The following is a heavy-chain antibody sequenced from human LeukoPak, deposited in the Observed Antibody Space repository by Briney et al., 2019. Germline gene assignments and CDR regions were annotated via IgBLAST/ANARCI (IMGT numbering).Heavy chain of an antibody. CDR3: ARGDYGDYGTVFDP. CDR2: INPNSGGA. D-gene: IGHD4-17*01. J-gene: IGHJ5*02. V-gene: IGHV1-2*02. Sequence: ASVKVSCKASGYTFTGYYMHWVRQAPGQGLEWMGWINPNSGGANYAQKFQGRVTMTRDTSISTAYMELSRLRSDDTAVYYCARGDYGDYGTVFDPWGQGTLVTVSS. CDR1: GYTFTGYY.